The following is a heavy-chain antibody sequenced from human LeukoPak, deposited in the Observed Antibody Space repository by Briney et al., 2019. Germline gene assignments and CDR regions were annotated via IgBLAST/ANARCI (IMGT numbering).Heavy chain of an antibody. D-gene: IGHD2-2*01. J-gene: IGHJ3*02. CDR2: IIPIFGTA. Sequence: GSSVKVSCKASGGTFSSYAISWVRQAPGQGLEWMGGIIPIFGTANYAQKFQGRVTITADESTSTAYMELSRLRSDDTAVYYCARLIPSDAFDIWGQGTMVTVSS. CDR1: GGTFSSYA. CDR3: ARLIPSDAFDI. V-gene: IGHV1-69*01.